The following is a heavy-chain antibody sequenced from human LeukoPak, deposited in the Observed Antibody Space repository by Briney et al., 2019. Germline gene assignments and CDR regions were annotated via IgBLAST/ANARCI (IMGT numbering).Heavy chain of an antibody. J-gene: IGHJ4*02. CDR3: AGAPSYYYDSRGYFHFDN. D-gene: IGHD3-22*01. CDR1: GFTVSSNY. V-gene: IGHV3-53*01. CDR2: IYSGGST. Sequence: PGGSLRLSCAASGFTVSSNYMSWVRQAPGKGLEWVSVIYSGGSTYYADSVKGRFTISRDNSKNTLFLQMNSLRAEDTAVYYCAGAPSYYYDSRGYFHFDNWGQGTLVTVSS.